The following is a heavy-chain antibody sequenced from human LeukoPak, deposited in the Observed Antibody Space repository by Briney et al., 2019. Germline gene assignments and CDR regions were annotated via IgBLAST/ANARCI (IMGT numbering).Heavy chain of an antibody. CDR3: ARASGFGERYYYYYMDV. CDR2: INHSGST. Sequence: SETLSLTCAVYGGSFSGYYWSWIRQPPGKGLEWIGEINHSGSTNYNPSLKSRVTISVDTTKNQFSLKLSSVTAADTAVYYCARASGFGERYYYYYMDVWGKGTTVTVSS. CDR1: GGSFSGYY. J-gene: IGHJ6*03. D-gene: IGHD3-10*01. V-gene: IGHV4-34*01.